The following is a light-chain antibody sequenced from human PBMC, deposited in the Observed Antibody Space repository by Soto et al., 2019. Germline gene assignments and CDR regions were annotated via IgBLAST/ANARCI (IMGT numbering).Light chain of an antibody. J-gene: IGKJ1*01. CDR3: QQYNIWPRT. CDR1: QGVSSN. Sequence: EIVMTQSPATLSVSPGERATLSCRASQGVSSNLAWYQQEPGQTPRLLIYGASTRATGIPARFSGSGSGTEFTFTISSLQSEDFAVYYCQQYNIWPRTFGQGTKVDIK. V-gene: IGKV3-15*01. CDR2: GAS.